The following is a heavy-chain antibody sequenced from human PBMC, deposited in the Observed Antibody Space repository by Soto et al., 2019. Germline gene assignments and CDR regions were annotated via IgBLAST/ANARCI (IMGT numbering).Heavy chain of an antibody. V-gene: IGHV3-11*01. J-gene: IGHJ4*02. CDR1: GFTFSDYY. D-gene: IGHD3-22*01. CDR3: ARAYYYDSSVPLPTNY. CDR2: ISSSGSTI. Sequence: GGSLRLSCAASGFTFSDYYMSWIRQAPGKGLEWVSYISSSGSTIYYADSVKGRFTISRDNAKNSLYLQMNSLRAEDTAVYYCARAYYYDSSVPLPTNYWGQGTLVTVSS.